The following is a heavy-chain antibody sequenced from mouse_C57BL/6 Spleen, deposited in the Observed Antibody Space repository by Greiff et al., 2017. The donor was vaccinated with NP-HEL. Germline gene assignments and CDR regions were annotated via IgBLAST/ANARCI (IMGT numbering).Heavy chain of an antibody. Sequence: VQLQQSGAELMKPGASVKLSCKATGYTFTGYWIEWVKQRPGHGLEWIGAILPGSGSTNYHENFKGKATFTADTSSNTAYMQLSSLTTEDSEVNDWANCVYDYDAFAYWGQGTLVTVSA. CDR2: ILPGSGST. D-gene: IGHD2-4*01. J-gene: IGHJ3*01. CDR1: GYTFTGYW. CDR3: ANCVYDYDAFAY. V-gene: IGHV1-9*01.